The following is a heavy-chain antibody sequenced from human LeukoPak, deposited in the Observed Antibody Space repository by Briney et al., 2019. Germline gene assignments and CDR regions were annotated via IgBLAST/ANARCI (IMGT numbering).Heavy chain of an antibody. D-gene: IGHD1-26*01. J-gene: IGHJ4*02. CDR3: ARDSGSYDLNFDY. Sequence: PGGSLRLSCAASGFTFSSYSMNWVRQAPGKGLEWVSSISSSSSYIYYADSVKGRFTISRDNAKNSLYLQMNSLRAEDTAVYYCARDSGSYDLNFDYWGQGTLVTVSS. V-gene: IGHV3-21*01. CDR1: GFTFSSYS. CDR2: ISSSSSYI.